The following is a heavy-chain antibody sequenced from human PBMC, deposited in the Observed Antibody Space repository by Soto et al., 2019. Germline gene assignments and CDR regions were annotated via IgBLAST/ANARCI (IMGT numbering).Heavy chain of an antibody. Sequence: HGESLKISCKGSGYSFTSYWIGWVRQMPGKGLEWMGIIYPGDSDTRYSPSFQGQVTISADKSIGTAYLQWSSLKASDTAMYYCARRLDGSCTNGVCSYNNWFDPWGQGTLVTVSS. CDR3: ARRLDGSCTNGVCSYNNWFDP. CDR1: GYSFTSYW. CDR2: IYPGDSDT. J-gene: IGHJ5*02. D-gene: IGHD2-8*01. V-gene: IGHV5-51*01.